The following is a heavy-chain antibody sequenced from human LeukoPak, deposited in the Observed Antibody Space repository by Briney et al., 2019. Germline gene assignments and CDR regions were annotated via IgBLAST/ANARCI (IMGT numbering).Heavy chain of an antibody. D-gene: IGHD4-17*01. V-gene: IGHV3-30*18. CDR1: GLPITSQY. J-gene: IGHJ4*02. CDR2: ISYDGSNK. CDR3: AKAKYGDLDY. Sequence: PGGSLRLSCAASGLPITSQYMHWVRQAPGKGLEWVAVISYDGSNKYYADSVKGRFTISRDNSKNTLYLQMNSLRAEDTAVYYCAKAKYGDLDYWGQGTLVTVSS.